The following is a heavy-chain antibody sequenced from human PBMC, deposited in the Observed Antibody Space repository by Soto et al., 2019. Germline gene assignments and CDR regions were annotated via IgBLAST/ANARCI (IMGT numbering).Heavy chain of an antibody. CDR2: ISNSGDT. J-gene: IGHJ2*01. D-gene: IGHD4-17*01. CDR1: GFIFSSYA. V-gene: IGHV3-23*01. Sequence: EVQLLESGGGLVQPGGSLRLSCAASGFIFSSYAMAWVRQAPGKGLEWVSSISNSGDTYYADSVKGRFTISRDISKDTRFLQMNSLRAEDTAVFYCAKYRGPTVSWYFDIWGRGTLVTVSS. CDR3: AKYRGPTVSWYFDI.